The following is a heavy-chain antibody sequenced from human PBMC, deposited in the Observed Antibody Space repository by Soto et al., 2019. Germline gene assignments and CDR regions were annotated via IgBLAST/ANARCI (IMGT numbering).Heavy chain of an antibody. CDR3: TTVFYDSSGNPDY. CDR1: GFTFSNAW. D-gene: IGHD3-22*01. CDR2: IKRKTDGGTT. V-gene: IGHV3-15*07. Sequence: EVQLVESGGGLVKPGGSLRLSCAASGFTFSNAWMNWVRQAPGKGLEWVGRIKRKTDGGTTDYAAPVRGRFTISSDDSKHTLYLQMTSLKTEDTAVYHCTTVFYDSSGNPDYWGQGTLVTVSS. J-gene: IGHJ4*02.